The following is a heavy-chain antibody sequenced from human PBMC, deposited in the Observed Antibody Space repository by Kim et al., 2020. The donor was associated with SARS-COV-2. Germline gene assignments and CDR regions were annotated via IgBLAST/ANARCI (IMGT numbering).Heavy chain of an antibody. Sequence: TDYPGPVTGRFTITRENAKTSLYLQMNSLRAGDTAVYYCARSLYSYGFDYWGQGTLVTVSS. CDR3: ARSLYSYGFDY. J-gene: IGHJ4*02. V-gene: IGHV3-13*01. D-gene: IGHD5-18*01. CDR2: T.